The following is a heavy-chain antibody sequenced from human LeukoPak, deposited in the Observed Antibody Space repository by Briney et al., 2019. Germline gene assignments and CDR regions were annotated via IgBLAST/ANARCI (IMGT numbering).Heavy chain of an antibody. V-gene: IGHV4-39*01. CDR1: GDSVSSSNYY. CDR3: ARQSVKWLRFGGFDY. D-gene: IGHD5-12*01. Sequence: ASETLSLTCTVFGDSVSSSNYYWAWFRQPPGKGLDWIGSLYYDGRTYYSPSLESRVTISVDTSKNQFSLKLSSVTAADTAVYYCARQSVKWLRFGGFDYWGQGTLVTVSS. CDR2: LYYDGRT. J-gene: IGHJ4*02.